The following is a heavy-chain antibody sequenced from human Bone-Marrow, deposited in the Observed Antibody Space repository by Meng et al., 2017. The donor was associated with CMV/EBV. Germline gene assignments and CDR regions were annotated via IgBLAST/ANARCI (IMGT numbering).Heavy chain of an antibody. J-gene: IGHJ6*02. CDR2: ISSSSSTI. Sequence: GESLKISCAASGFTFSSYSMNWVRQAPGKGLEWVSYISSSSSTIYYADSVKGRFTISRDNAKNSLYLQMNSLRAEDTAVYYCARNAGDDSRGYYYRVSDGMDVWGQGTTVTVSS. CDR3: ARNAGDDSRGYYYRVSDGMDV. CDR1: GFTFSSYS. D-gene: IGHD3-22*01. V-gene: IGHV3-48*04.